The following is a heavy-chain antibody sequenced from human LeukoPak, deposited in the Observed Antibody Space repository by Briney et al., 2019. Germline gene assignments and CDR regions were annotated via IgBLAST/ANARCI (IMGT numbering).Heavy chain of an antibody. V-gene: IGHV1-46*01. D-gene: IGHD2-2*01. CDR1: GCTFTSYY. CDR2: INPSGGST. J-gene: IGHJ4*02. Sequence: ASVKVSCKASGCTFTSYYMHWVRQAPGQGLEWMGIINPSGGSTSYAQKFQGRVTMTRDTSTSTVYMELSSLRSEDTAVYYCARGVGLLTVVPAAISYWGQGTLVTVSS. CDR3: ARGVGLLTVVPAAISY.